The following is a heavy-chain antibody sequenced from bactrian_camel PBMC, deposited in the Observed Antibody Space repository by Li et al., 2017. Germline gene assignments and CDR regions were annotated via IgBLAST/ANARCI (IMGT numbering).Heavy chain of an antibody. Sequence: VQLVESGGGLVQPGESLTLSCVASAYTFKRDAMMWVRQAPGEEREGVASIDSDGHPTYVDHAKGRFTISQDSAKKTVYLQMNSLKPEDTAMYYCAAENAGADFGYWGQGTQVTVS. V-gene: IGHV3S10*01. CDR3: AAENAGADFGY. CDR1: AYTFKRDA. CDR2: IDSDGHP. J-gene: IGHJ6*01.